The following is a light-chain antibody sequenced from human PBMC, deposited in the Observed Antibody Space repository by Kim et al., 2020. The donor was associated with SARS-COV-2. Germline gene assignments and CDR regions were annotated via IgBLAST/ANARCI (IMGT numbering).Light chain of an antibody. CDR2: AAS. CDR1: QGISSY. CDR3: QQYYSYPT. V-gene: IGKV1-8*01. Sequence: AIRMTQSPSSFSASTGDRVTITCRASQGISSYLAWYQQKPGKAPKLLIYAASTLQSGVPSRFSGSGSGTDFTLTISCLQSEDFATYYCQQYYSYPTCGQGTKVDIK. J-gene: IGKJ1*01.